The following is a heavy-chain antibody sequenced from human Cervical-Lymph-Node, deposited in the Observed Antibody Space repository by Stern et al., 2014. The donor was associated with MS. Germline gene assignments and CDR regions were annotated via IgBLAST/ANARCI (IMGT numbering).Heavy chain of an antibody. CDR3: ARGGGVEADY. V-gene: IGHV3-21*06. CDR2: ISRNTNFI. J-gene: IGHJ4*02. Sequence: QLVESWGGLVQPGGSLRISCAASGFTFSHYTMIWVRQAPGKGLEWVSSISRNTNFIYYSDSVGGRFTISRDNANNSLYLQMNSLRTEDTAVYYCARGGGVEADYWGQGTLVTVSS. CDR1: GFTFSHYT. D-gene: IGHD3-10*01.